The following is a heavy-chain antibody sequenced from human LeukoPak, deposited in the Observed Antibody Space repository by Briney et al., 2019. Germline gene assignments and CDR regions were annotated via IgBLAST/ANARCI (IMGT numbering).Heavy chain of an antibody. J-gene: IGHJ4*02. CDR2: ISGSGGST. CDR3: ARVVVVAATPFDY. V-gene: IGHV3-23*01. Sequence: GGSLRLSCAASGFTFSSYAMSWVRQAPGKGLEWVSAISGSGGSTYYADSVKGRFTISRDNSKNTLYLQMNSLRAEDTTVYYCARVVVVAATPFDYWGQGTLVTVSS. D-gene: IGHD2-15*01. CDR1: GFTFSSYA.